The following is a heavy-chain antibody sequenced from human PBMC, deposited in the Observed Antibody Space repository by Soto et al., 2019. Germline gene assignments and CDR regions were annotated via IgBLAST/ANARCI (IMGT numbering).Heavy chain of an antibody. D-gene: IGHD1-1*01. CDR2: IWYDGSNK. CDR3: ASDGPVAVVPGTRDYMDV. V-gene: IGHV3-33*01. Sequence: GGSLRLSCAASGFTFSSYGMHWVRQAPGKGLEWVAVIWYDGSNKYYADSVKGRFTISRDNSKNTLYLQMNSVGAEDTAVYYCASDGPVAVVPGTRDYMDVWGKGTTVTVSS. CDR1: GFTFSSYG. J-gene: IGHJ6*03.